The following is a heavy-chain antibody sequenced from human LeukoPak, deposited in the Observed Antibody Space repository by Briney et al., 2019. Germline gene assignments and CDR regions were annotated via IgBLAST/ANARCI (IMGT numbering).Heavy chain of an antibody. CDR3: ARGHLKLEP. CDR2: IKPDGSDK. D-gene: IGHD3-3*01. J-gene: IGHJ5*02. V-gene: IGHV3-7*01. CDR1: GFSFSSYW. Sequence: GGSLRLSCAASGFSFSSYWMTWVRQAPEKGLEWVANIKPDGSDKYHVDSVKGRFIISRDNAKNSLFLQMNSLRVEDTAVYYCARGHLKLEPWGQGTLVTVSS.